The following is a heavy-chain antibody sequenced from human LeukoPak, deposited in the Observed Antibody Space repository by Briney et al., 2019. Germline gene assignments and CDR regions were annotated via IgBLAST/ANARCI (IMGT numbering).Heavy chain of an antibody. CDR1: GFPFETNA. CDR3: AKDWIQFNRVFDCFDS. V-gene: IGHV3-23*01. Sequence: PGRSLRLSCATSGFPFETNAISWVRQAPGRGLEWVATIGNTETFYADSVTGRFTISRDNSKNTVNLQMNRLRVEDTAIYYCAKDWIQFNRVFDCFDSWGQGTLVTVSS. J-gene: IGHJ4*02. D-gene: IGHD5-18*01. CDR2: IGNTET.